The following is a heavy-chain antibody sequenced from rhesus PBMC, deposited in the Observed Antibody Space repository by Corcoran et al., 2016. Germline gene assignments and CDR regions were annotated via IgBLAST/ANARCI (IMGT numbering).Heavy chain of an antibody. J-gene: IGHJ3*01. D-gene: IGHD3-16*01. CDR3: ARESGSYYLDAFDF. Sequence: QLQLQESGPGLVKPSETLSVTCAVSGGSISSSYWSWIRQAPGKGLEWIGYIYGSGSSTNYNPSLKIRVTLSIDTSKNQLSLKLSSVTAADTAVYYCARESGSYYLDAFDFWGQGLRVTVSS. CDR1: GGSISSSY. CDR2: IYGSGSST. V-gene: IGHV4-169*02.